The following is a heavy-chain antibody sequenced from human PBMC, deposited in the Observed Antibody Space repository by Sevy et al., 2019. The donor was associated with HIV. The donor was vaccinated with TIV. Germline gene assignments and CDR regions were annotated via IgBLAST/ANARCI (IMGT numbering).Heavy chain of an antibody. CDR2: IYTSGST. D-gene: IGHD2-2*01. V-gene: IGHV4-4*07. CDR3: AREDIVVVPAAKAIYFQH. Sequence: SENLSLTCTVSGGSISSYYWSWIRQPAGKGLEWIGRIYTSGSTNYNPSLKSRVTMSVDTSKNQFSLKLSSVTAADTAVYYCAREDIVVVPAAKAIYFQHWGQGTLVTVSS. J-gene: IGHJ1*01. CDR1: GGSISSYY.